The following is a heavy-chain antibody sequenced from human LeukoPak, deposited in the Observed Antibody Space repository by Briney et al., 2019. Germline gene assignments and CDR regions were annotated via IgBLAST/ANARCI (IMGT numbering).Heavy chain of an antibody. CDR3: ARAAVVAATLDY. CDR2: IYYSGST. J-gene: IGHJ4*02. CDR1: GGSISSGGYY. V-gene: IGHV4-31*03. D-gene: IGHD2-15*01. Sequence: PSETLSLTCTVSGGSISSGGYYWSWIRQPLGKGLEWIGYIYYSGSTYYNPSLKSRVTISVDTSKNQFSLKLSSVTAADTAVYYCARAAVVAATLDYWGQGTLVTVSS.